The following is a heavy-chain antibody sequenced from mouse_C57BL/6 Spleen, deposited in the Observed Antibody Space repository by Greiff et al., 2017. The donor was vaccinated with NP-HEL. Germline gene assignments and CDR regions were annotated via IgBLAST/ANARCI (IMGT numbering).Heavy chain of an antibody. V-gene: IGHV5-17*01. D-gene: IGHD2-4*01. CDR1: GFTFSDYG. J-gene: IGHJ4*01. CDR3: ARTGDYDGYAMDY. Sequence: DVMLVESGGGLVKPGGSLKLSCAASGFTFSDYGMHWVRQAPEKGLEWVAYISSGSSTIYYADTVKGRFTISRDNAKNTLFLQMTSLRSEDTAMYYCARTGDYDGYAMDYWGQGTSVTVSS. CDR2: ISSGSSTI.